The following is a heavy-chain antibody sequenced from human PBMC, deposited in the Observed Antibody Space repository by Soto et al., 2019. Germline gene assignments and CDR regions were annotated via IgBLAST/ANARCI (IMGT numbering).Heavy chain of an antibody. CDR1: GGSISTSSYY. D-gene: IGHD3-3*01. CDR2: IYYSGST. V-gene: IGHV4-39*01. J-gene: IGHJ6*02. CDR3: ARQGSITTFNV. Sequence: TLSLTCTVSGGSISTSSYYWGWIRQPPGKGLEWIGSIYYSGSTYYNPSLKSRVTISVDTSKNQFSLKLSSVTAADTAEYYCARQGSITTFNVWGQGTTVTVSS.